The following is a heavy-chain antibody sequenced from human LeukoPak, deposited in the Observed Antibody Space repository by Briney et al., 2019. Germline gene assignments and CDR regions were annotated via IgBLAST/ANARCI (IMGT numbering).Heavy chain of an antibody. J-gene: IGHJ4*02. CDR2: INSDGSST. V-gene: IGHV3-74*01. CDR1: GFTFSSYW. CDR3: ARGPYDILTVYYGYYFDY. D-gene: IGHD3-9*01. Sequence: PGGSLRLSCAASGFTFSSYWMHWVRQAPGKGLVWVSRINSDGSSTIYADSVKGRSTISRDNAKNTLYLPMNSLRAEDTAVYYCARGPYDILTVYYGYYFDYWGQGTLVTVSS.